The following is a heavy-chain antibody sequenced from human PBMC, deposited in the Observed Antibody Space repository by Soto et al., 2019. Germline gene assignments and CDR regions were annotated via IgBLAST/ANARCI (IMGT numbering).Heavy chain of an antibody. J-gene: IGHJ6*03. CDR2: ISSSSSYI. Sequence: PGGSLRLSCAASGFTFSSYSMNWVRQAPGKGLEWVSSISSSSSYIYYADSVKGRFTISRDNAKNSLYLQMNSLRAEDTAVYYCARYGLSEGLAPFSYMDVWGKGTTVTVSS. V-gene: IGHV3-21*01. D-gene: IGHD3-9*01. CDR1: GFTFSSYS. CDR3: ARYGLSEGLAPFSYMDV.